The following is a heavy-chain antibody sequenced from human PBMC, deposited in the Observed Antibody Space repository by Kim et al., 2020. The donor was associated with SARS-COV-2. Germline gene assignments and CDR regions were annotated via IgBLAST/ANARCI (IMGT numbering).Heavy chain of an antibody. CDR3: ARGSVHDGMDV. Sequence: TNYNPSLKSRVTISVDTSKNQFSLKLSSVTAADTAVYYCARGSVHDGMDVWGQGTTVTVSS. CDR2: T. J-gene: IGHJ6*02. V-gene: IGHV4-59*09. D-gene: IGHD6-6*01.